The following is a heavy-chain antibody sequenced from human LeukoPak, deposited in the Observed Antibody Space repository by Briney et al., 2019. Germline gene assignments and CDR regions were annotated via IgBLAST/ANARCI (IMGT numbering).Heavy chain of an antibody. V-gene: IGHV3-23*01. CDR1: GFTFSSYA. J-gene: IGHJ4*02. CDR3: AKFPYSSSWYGGPCPI. Sequence: GGSLRLSCAASGFTFSSYAMSWVRQAPGKGLEWVSAISGSGGSTYYADSVKGRFTISRDNSKNTLYLQMNSLRAEDTAVYYCAKFPYSSSWYGGPCPIWGQGTLVTVSS. CDR2: ISGSGGST. D-gene: IGHD6-13*01.